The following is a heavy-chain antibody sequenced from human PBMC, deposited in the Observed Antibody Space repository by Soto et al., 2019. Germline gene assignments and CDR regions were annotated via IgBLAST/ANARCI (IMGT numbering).Heavy chain of an antibody. CDR3: AKALNYGDSWDYLDS. V-gene: IGHV3-9*01. D-gene: IGHD4-17*01. J-gene: IGHJ4*02. CDR1: GFSFDEYA. CDR2: ISWNSGKI. Sequence: EVQLVESGGGSTQPGRSLRLSCAASGFSFDEYAMHWVRRAPGKGLEWVSGISWNSGKIDYADSVKGRFIISRDNAKHSLFLQMNSLRAEDTALYYCAKALNYGDSWDYLDSWGQGTLVTVSS.